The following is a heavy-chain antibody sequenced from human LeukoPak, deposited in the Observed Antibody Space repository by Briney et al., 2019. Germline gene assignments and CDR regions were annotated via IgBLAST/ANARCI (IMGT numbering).Heavy chain of an antibody. D-gene: IGHD3-22*01. CDR1: GGSISSGDYY. Sequence: PSETLSLTCTVSGGSISSGDYYWSWIRQPPGKGLEWIGDIYYSGSTYYNPSLKSRVTISVDTSKNQFSLKLSSVTAADTAVYYCARAYFETSGYYTHFDSWGQGTLVTVSS. CDR2: IYYSGST. CDR3: ARAYFETSGYYTHFDS. V-gene: IGHV4-30-4*01. J-gene: IGHJ4*02.